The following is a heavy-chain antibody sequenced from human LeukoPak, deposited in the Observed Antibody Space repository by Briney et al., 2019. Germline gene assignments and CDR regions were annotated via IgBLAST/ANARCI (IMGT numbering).Heavy chain of an antibody. Sequence: PSETLSLTCAVYGGSFSGYYWSWIRQPPGKGLEWIGYIYHSGSTYYNPSLKSRVTISVDRSKNQFSLKLSSVTAADTAVYYCARVGGYYGMDVWGQGTTVTVSS. CDR1: GGSFSGYY. CDR3: ARVGGYYGMDV. D-gene: IGHD3-16*01. J-gene: IGHJ6*02. CDR2: IYHSGST. V-gene: IGHV4-34*01.